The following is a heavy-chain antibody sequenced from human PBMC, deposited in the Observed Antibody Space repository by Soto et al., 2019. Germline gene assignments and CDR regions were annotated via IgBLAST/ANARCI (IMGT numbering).Heavy chain of an antibody. V-gene: IGHV3-23*01. CDR2: ISGSGGST. D-gene: IGHD5-18*01. CDR3: AKIPPGYSYGYLYFDY. Sequence: EVQLLESGGGLVQPGGSLRLSCAASGFTFSSYAMSWVRQAPGKGLEWVSAISGSGGSTYYADSVKGRFTISRDNSKNTLYLQMNSLRAEDTAVYYCAKIPPGYSYGYLYFDYWGQGTLVTVSS. CDR1: GFTFSSYA. J-gene: IGHJ4*02.